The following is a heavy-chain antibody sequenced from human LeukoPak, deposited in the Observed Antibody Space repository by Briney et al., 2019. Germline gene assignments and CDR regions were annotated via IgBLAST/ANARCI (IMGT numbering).Heavy chain of an antibody. V-gene: IGHV1-2*02. Sequence: PTASVKVSCKASGYTFTGYYMHWVRQAPGQGLEWMGWIDPNSGGINYAQKFQGRVTMTRDTSISTAYMELSRLRSDDTAVYYCARSPYDYYDSGSYYTDLDYWGQGTLVTVSS. CDR2: IDPNSGGI. D-gene: IGHD3-10*01. CDR1: GYTFTGYY. J-gene: IGHJ4*02. CDR3: ARSPYDYYDSGSYYTDLDY.